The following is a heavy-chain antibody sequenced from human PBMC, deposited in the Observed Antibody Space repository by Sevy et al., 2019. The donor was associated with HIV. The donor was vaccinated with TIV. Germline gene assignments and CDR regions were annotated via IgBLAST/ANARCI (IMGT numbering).Heavy chain of an antibody. V-gene: IGHV3-21*04. J-gene: IGHJ4*02. CDR1: GFPFSDAW. Sequence: GGSLRLSCAASGFPFSDAWMNWVRQAPGKGLEWVSTLSFGCGKINYADSVKGRFTISRDNSKSSVYLQMNNMRVEDTAVYYCAREGCTKPHDYWGQGTLVTVSS. CDR3: AREGCTKPHDY. CDR2: LSFGCGKI. D-gene: IGHD2-8*01.